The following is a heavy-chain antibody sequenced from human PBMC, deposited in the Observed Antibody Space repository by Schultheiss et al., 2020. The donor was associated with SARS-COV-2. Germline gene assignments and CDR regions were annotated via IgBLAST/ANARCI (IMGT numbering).Heavy chain of an antibody. CDR3: ARSPICGGGRCYAYGMDV. J-gene: IGHJ6*02. CDR1: GYTFTGYY. CDR2: INPNSGGT. D-gene: IGHD2-15*01. V-gene: IGHV1-2*02. Sequence: ASVKVSCKASGYTFTGYYMHWVRQAPGQGLEWMGWINPNSGGTNYAQKFQGGVTITADESTSTAYMELSSLRSEDTAVYYCARSPICGGGRCYAYGMDVWGQGTTVTVSS.